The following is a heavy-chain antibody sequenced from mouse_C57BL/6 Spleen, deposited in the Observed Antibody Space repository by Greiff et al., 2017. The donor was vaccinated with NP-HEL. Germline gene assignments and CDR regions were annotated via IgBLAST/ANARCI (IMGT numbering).Heavy chain of an antibody. CDR1: GYTFTSYW. Sequence: VQLQQPGAELVMPGASVKLSCKASGYTFTSYWMHWVKQRPGQGLEWIGEIDPSDSYTNYNQKFKGKSTLTVDKSSSTAYMQLSSLTSEDSAVYYCARSEQGAMDCWGQGTTVTVSS. CDR2: IDPSDSYT. CDR3: ARSEQGAMDC. V-gene: IGHV1-69*01. J-gene: IGHJ4*01.